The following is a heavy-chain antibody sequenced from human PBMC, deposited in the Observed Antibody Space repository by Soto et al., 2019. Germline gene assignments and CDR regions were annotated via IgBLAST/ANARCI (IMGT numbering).Heavy chain of an antibody. D-gene: IGHD1-7*01. CDR2: INQDGSEK. CDR1: GYTSRSDW. V-gene: IGHV3-7*01. CDR3: ASAPNWNYGY. J-gene: IGHJ4*02. Sequence: EVQLVESGGGLVQPGGSLRLSCAACGYTSRSDWMSWVRQVPGRGLEWVANINQDGSEKYYVDSVRGRFTISRDNAKNSLYLQMNSLRAEDTAVYYCASAPNWNYGYWGQATLVTVSS.